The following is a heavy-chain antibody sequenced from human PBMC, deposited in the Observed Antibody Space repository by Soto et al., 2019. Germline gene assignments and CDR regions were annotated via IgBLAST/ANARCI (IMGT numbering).Heavy chain of an antibody. D-gene: IGHD3-10*01. Sequence: QVQLQESGPGLVKPSQTLSLTCTVSGGSISSGDYYWSWIRQHPGKGLEWIGYLYYRGSTSYNPSLKSRGIISVDTSKNQFSLKLSSVTAADTAVYYCAKGSSGFHYFDSWGQGTLVIVSS. CDR2: LYYRGST. J-gene: IGHJ4*02. CDR3: AKGSSGFHYFDS. V-gene: IGHV4-31*03. CDR1: GGSISSGDYY.